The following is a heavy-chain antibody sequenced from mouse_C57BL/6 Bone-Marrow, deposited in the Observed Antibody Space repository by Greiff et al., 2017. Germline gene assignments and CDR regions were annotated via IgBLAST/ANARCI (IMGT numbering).Heavy chain of an antibody. CDR2: IYPRSGNT. J-gene: IGHJ2*01. CDR1: GYTFTSYG. D-gene: IGHD1-1*01. V-gene: IGHV1-81*01. Sequence: QVQLQQSGAELARPGASVKLSCKASGYTFTSYGISWVKQRTGQGLEWIGEIYPRSGNTYYNEKFKGKATLTADTSSSTAYMELSSLTSEDTAVYDGARTELPRVGPDLDYWGQGTTLTVSS. CDR3: ARTELPRVGPDLDY.